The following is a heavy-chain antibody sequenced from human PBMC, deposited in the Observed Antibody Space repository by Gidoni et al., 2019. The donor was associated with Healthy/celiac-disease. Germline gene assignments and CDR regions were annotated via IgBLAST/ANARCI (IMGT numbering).Heavy chain of an antibody. CDR3: ARPMTNSLYDAFDI. Sequence: QVQLVESGGGVVQPGRSLRLSCAASGFPFSSYAMHWVRQAPGKGREWVAVISYDGSNKYYADSVKGRFTISRDNSKNTLYLQMNSLRAEDTAVYYCARPMTNSLYDAFDIWGQGTMVTVSS. J-gene: IGHJ3*02. CDR1: GFPFSSYA. V-gene: IGHV3-30-3*01. CDR2: ISYDGSNK. D-gene: IGHD2-8*01.